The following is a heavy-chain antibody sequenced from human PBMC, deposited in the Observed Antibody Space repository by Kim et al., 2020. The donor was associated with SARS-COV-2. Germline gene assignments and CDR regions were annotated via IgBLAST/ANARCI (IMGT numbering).Heavy chain of an antibody. CDR1: GGSFSGYY. CDR2: INHSGST. Sequence: SETLSLTCAVYGGSFSGYYWSWIRQPPGKGLEWIGEINHSGSTNYNPSLKSRVTISVDTSKNQFSLKLSSVTAADTAVYYCARGPYSSSWYVGVHAFDIWGQGTMVTVSS. V-gene: IGHV4-34*01. CDR3: ARGPYSSSWYVGVHAFDI. D-gene: IGHD6-13*01. J-gene: IGHJ3*02.